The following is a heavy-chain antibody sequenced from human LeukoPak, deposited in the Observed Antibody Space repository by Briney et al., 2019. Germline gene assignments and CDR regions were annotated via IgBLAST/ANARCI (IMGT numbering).Heavy chain of an antibody. Sequence: PGGPLRLSCAASGFTFDDYAMHWVRQAPGKGLEWVSGISWNSGSIGYADSVKGRFTISRDNAKNSLYLQMNSLRAEDTALYYCASIRARSGSYSGFDYWGQGTLVTVSS. CDR3: ASIRARSGSYSGFDY. V-gene: IGHV3-9*01. D-gene: IGHD6-19*01. J-gene: IGHJ4*02. CDR2: ISWNSGSI. CDR1: GFTFDDYA.